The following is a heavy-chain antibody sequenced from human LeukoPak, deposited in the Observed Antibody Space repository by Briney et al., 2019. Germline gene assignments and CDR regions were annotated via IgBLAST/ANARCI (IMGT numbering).Heavy chain of an antibody. V-gene: IGHV4-59*11. CDR3: ARVSWELPLDY. Sequence: AETLXLTXTASGGAISGHYWSWIRQSPGKGLEWVGEIYHSGNTNYNPSLKSRVSISVDKSKNQFSLRLSSVTAADTAVYYCARVSWELPLDYWGQGTLVTVSS. CDR2: IYHSGNT. CDR1: GGAISGHY. J-gene: IGHJ4*02. D-gene: IGHD1-26*01.